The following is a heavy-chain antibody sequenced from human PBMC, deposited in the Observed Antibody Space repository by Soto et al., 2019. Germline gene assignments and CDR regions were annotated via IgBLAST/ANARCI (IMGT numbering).Heavy chain of an antibody. CDR1: GGSLSSNSYY. D-gene: IGHD3-10*01. CDR3: ARVVRGVIIHFDY. Sequence: TSETLSPTCTVSGGSLSSNSYYWGWIRPPPGKGLEWIGSIYYSGSTYYNPSLKSRVTISVDTSKNQFSLKLSSVTAADTAVYYCARVVRGVIIHFDYWGQGTLVTVSS. J-gene: IGHJ4*02. V-gene: IGHV4-39*01. CDR2: IYYSGST.